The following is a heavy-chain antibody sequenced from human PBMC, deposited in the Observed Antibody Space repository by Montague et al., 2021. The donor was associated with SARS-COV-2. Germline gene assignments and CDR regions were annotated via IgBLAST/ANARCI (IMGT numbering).Heavy chain of an antibody. D-gene: IGHD3-9*01. V-gene: IGHV4-61*01. CDR3: ASLRGSAEILTAFQGVSYFYGMDV. CDR1: GGSVSSSSFY. CDR2: IYYPGSS. Sequence: SETLSLTCTVSGGSVSSSSFYWSWIRQPPGKGLGLFGYIYYPGSSNYNPSLKSRFTLSVDPSRNQFSLKLSSVTAADTAVYYCASLRGSAEILTAFQGVSYFYGMDVWGQGATVTVSS. J-gene: IGHJ6*02.